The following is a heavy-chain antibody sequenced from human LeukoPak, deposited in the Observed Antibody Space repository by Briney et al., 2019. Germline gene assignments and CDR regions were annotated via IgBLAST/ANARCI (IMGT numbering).Heavy chain of an antibody. D-gene: IGHD4-23*01. V-gene: IGHV3-21*01. J-gene: IGHJ6*03. CDR1: GFTFSSYT. CDR2: ITSSSSYI. Sequence: GGSLRLSCAASGFTFSSYTMNWVRQAPGKGPEWVSSITSSSSYIYYADSVKGRFTISRDNARNSLYLQMNSLRAEDTALYYCARDGDTVLTRGYYYYMDVRGKGTTVTVSS. CDR3: ARDGDTVLTRGYYYYMDV.